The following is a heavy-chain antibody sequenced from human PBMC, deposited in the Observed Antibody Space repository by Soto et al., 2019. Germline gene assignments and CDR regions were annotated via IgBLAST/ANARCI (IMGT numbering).Heavy chain of an antibody. Sequence: QVQLVQSGAEVKKPGSSVKVSCNASGGTFSSFPIAWVRQAPGQGLEWVGGIMPIFGTTKYAQNFRDRVTMYAEESTSTAYMEVSSLRFEDTAVYYCAMIEYSSGSDYWGQGTLVTVCS. J-gene: IGHJ4*02. CDR1: GGTFSSFP. V-gene: IGHV1-69*01. CDR2: IMPIFGTT. D-gene: IGHD6-19*01. CDR3: AMIEYSSGSDY.